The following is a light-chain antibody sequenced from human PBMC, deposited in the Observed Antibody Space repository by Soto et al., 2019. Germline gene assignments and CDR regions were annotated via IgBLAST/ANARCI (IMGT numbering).Light chain of an antibody. V-gene: IGKV3-20*01. Sequence: EIVLTQSPCTLSLSPGERATISCSVSQSVSSSYLAWYQQKAGQAPRLLIYGASSRATGIPDRFSGSGSGTDFTLTISRLEPEDFAVYYCQQYGTSPRTFGQGTKVDI. CDR2: GAS. CDR3: QQYGTSPRT. J-gene: IGKJ1*01. CDR1: QSVSSSY.